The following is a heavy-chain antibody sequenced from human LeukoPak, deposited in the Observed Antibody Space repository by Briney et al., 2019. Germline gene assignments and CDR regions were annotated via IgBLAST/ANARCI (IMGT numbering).Heavy chain of an antibody. V-gene: IGHV3-30*02. CDR2: IRYDGINK. Sequence: PGGSLRLSCAASGFTFSTHGMHWVRQAPGKGLEWVAFIRYDGINKYYADSVKARFTISRDSFKNTLYLQMNSLRPEDTAVYYCAKEGDYYGSGSYRDGFDIWGQGTRATVSS. D-gene: IGHD3-10*01. CDR3: AKEGDYYGSGSYRDGFDI. CDR1: GFTFSTHG. J-gene: IGHJ3*02.